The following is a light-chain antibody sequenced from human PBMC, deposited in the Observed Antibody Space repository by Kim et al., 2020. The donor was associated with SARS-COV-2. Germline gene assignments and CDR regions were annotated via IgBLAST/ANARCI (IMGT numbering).Light chain of an antibody. Sequence: PGQSITISCTGTSSDVGGYNYVSWYQQHPGKAPKLMIYDVSKRPSGVSNRFSGSKSGNTASLTISGLQAEDEADYYCSSYTSRSRVFGGGTQLTVL. J-gene: IGLJ2*01. CDR3: SSYTSRSRV. CDR1: SSDVGGYNY. CDR2: DVS. V-gene: IGLV2-14*04.